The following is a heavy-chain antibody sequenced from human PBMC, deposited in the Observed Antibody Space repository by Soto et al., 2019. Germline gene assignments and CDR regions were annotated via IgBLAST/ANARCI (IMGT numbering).Heavy chain of an antibody. CDR1: GFNFRSYG. V-gene: IGHV3-33*01. CDR3: ARGRGYNYGFLDF. J-gene: IGHJ4*02. CDR2: IWYDGSNE. D-gene: IGHD5-18*01. Sequence: PGGSMRLSYAASGFNFRSYGMHWVRQAPGKGLEWVTIIWYDGSNEYYADSVKGRFTISRDNSKNTLYLQMNSLRAEDTAVYYCARGRGYNYGFLDFWGQGTLVTVSS.